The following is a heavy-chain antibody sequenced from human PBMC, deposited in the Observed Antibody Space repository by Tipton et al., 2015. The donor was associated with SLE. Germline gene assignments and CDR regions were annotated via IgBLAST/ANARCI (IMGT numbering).Heavy chain of an antibody. CDR1: GFTFSSYA. V-gene: IGHV3-30*04. CDR3: ARDRDRYFDY. CDR2: ISYDGSNK. Sequence: RSLRLSCAASGFTFSSYAMHWVRQAPGKGLEWVAVISYDGSNKYYADSVKGRFTISRDNSKNTLYLQMNSLRAEDTAVYYCARDRDRYFDYWGQGTLVTVSS. J-gene: IGHJ4*02.